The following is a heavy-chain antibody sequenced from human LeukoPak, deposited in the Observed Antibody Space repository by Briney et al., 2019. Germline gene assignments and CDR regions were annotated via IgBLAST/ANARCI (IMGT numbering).Heavy chain of an antibody. J-gene: IGHJ4*02. D-gene: IGHD5-12*01. CDR1: GGSISSSGYY. V-gene: IGHV4-39*01. CDR2: ISYTGTT. CDR3: ARRRIVATIDY. Sequence: SETLSLTCGVSGGSISSSGYYWAWIRQPPGTGLEWIGSISYTGTTCYNPSLKSRLTISADRSKNQFSLKLTSVTAADTAVYYCARRRIVATIDYWGQGTLVTVSP.